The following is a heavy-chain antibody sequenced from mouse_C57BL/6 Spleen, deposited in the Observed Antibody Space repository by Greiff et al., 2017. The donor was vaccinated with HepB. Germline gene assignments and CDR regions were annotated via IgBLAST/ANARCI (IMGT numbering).Heavy chain of an antibody. J-gene: IGHJ2*01. CDR2: IDPSDSYT. CDR1: GYTFTSYW. CDR3: ARASRYSNYVGFDY. D-gene: IGHD2-5*01. Sequence: QVQLQQPGAELVRPGTSVKLSCKASGYTFTSYWMHWVKQRPGQGLEWIGVIDPSDSYTNYNQKFKGKATLTVDTSSSTAYMQLSSLTSEDSAVYYCARASRYSNYVGFDYRGQGTTLTVSS. V-gene: IGHV1-59*01.